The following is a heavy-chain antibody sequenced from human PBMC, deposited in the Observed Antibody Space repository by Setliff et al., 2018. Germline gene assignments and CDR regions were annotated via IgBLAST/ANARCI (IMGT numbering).Heavy chain of an antibody. CDR3: AKDKDVRVDYFDY. V-gene: IGHV3-23*01. CDR1: TFTFSKYA. J-gene: IGHJ4*02. D-gene: IGHD3-10*01. CDR2: IGASGGST. Sequence: GGSLRLSCVASTFTFSKYAITWVRQAPGKGLEWVSSIGASGGSTYYADSVKGRFTISRDNSKSTLYLQMNSLRAEDTAIYYCAKDKDVRVDYFDYWGPGTLVTVSS.